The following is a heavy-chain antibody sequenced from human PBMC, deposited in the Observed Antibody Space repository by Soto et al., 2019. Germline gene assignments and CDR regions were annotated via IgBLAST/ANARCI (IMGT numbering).Heavy chain of an antibody. V-gene: IGHV4-39*01. Sequence: PSETLSLTCTVSGGSISSSSYYWGWIRQPPGKGLEWIGSIYYSGSPYYNPSLKSRVTISVDTSKNQFSLKLSSVTAADTAVYYCARLGVYGDYVLDYWGLGTXVTVSS. J-gene: IGHJ4*01. CDR2: IYYSGSP. CDR3: ARLGVYGDYVLDY. CDR1: GGSISSSSYY. D-gene: IGHD4-17*01.